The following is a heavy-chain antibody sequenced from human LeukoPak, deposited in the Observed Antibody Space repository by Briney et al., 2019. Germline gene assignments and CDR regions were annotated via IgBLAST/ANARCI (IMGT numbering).Heavy chain of an antibody. CDR2: INHSGST. D-gene: IGHD4-17*01. Sequence: PSETLSLTCAVYGGSFSGYYWSWIRQPPGKGLEWIGEINHSGSTNYNPSLKSRVTISVDTSKNQFSLKLSSVTAADTAVYYCARAPRWVTTIDYWGQGTLVTVSS. CDR1: GGSFSGYY. J-gene: IGHJ4*02. CDR3: ARAPRWVTTIDY. V-gene: IGHV4-34*01.